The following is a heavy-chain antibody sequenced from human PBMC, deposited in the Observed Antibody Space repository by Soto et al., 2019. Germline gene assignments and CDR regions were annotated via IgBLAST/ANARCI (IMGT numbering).Heavy chain of an antibody. D-gene: IGHD3-10*01. CDR1: GFTFSSYE. CDR3: ARDRFGERVFDY. V-gene: IGHV3-48*03. J-gene: IGHJ4*02. Sequence: EVQLVESGGGLVQPGGSLRLSCAASGFTFSSYEMNWVRQAPGKGLEWVSNISTSGSTIYYADSVKGRFTISRDNAKNSLYLQRNSLRAEDTAVYYCARDRFGERVFDYWGQGTLVTVSS. CDR2: ISTSGSTI.